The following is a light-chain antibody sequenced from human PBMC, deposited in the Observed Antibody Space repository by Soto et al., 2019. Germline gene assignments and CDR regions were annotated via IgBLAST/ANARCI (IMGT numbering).Light chain of an antibody. CDR2: GAS. CDR1: QSVSSSY. CDR3: QRYGSSPLT. Sequence: EIVLTQSPGTLSLSPGERATLSCSASQSVSSSYLAWYQQKPGQAPRLLIYGASSRATGIPDRFSGSGSGTDFTLTISRLEPEDLAVYYCQRYGSSPLTFGGGTKVDI. J-gene: IGKJ4*01. V-gene: IGKV3-20*01.